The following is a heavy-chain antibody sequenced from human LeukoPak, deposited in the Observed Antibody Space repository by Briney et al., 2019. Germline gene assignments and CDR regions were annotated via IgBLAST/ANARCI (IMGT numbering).Heavy chain of an antibody. CDR1: GFTFSSYA. Sequence: SGGSLRLSCAASGFTFSSYAMSWVRQAPGKGLEWVSDISGGGATTFYADSVKGRFTISRDNSKNTLYLQLSSLRAEDTAVYYCAKFIRYCSGGSCYPLGTTDYYGMDVWGQGTTVTVSS. CDR2: ISGGGATT. J-gene: IGHJ6*02. V-gene: IGHV3-23*01. CDR3: AKFIRYCSGGSCYPLGTTDYYGMDV. D-gene: IGHD2-15*01.